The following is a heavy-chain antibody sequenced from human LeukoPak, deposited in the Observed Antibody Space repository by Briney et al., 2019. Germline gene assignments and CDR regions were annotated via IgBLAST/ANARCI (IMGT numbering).Heavy chain of an antibody. CDR3: ARHVARIAAAGTVWWFDP. CDR1: GGSISSYY. V-gene: IGHV4-59*08. CDR2: IYYSGST. Sequence: SETLSLTCTVSGGSISSYYWSWIRQPPGKGLEWIGYIYYSGSTNYNLSLKSRVTISVDTSKNQFSLKLSSVTAADTAVYYCARHVARIAAAGTVWWFDPWGQGTLVTVSS. D-gene: IGHD6-13*01. J-gene: IGHJ5*02.